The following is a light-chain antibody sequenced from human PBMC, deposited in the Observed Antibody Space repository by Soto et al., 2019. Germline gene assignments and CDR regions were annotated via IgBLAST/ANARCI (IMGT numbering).Light chain of an antibody. Sequence: DIQMTQSPSSLSASVGDRVTITCRASQRIGSYLNWYQQKPGKAPRLLIYATSSLQSGVPSRFSGSGSGTDFTLTISTLQPEDFATYYCQQSYSSPRTFGQGTKVDIK. V-gene: IGKV1-39*01. CDR1: QRIGSY. CDR2: ATS. J-gene: IGKJ1*01. CDR3: QQSYSSPRT.